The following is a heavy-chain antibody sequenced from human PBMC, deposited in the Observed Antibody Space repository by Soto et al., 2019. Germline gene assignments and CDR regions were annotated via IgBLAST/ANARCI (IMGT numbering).Heavy chain of an antibody. CDR2: IIPIFGTA. Sequence: SVKVSCKASGGTFSSYAISWVRQAPGQGLEWMGGIIPIFGTANYAQKFQGRVTITADESTSTAYMELSSPRSEDTAVYYCARDRYSSGWHDAFDIWGQGTMVTVSS. J-gene: IGHJ3*02. CDR1: GGTFSSYA. V-gene: IGHV1-69*13. CDR3: ARDRYSSGWHDAFDI. D-gene: IGHD6-19*01.